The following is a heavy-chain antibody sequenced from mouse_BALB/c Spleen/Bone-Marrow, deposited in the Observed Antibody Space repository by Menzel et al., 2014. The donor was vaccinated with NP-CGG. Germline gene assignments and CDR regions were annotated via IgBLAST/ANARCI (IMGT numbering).Heavy chain of an antibody. CDR2: IDPEHGHT. Sequence: VQLKQSGAELVRPGALVKLSCKASGFNIKDYYMHWVKQRPEQGLEWIGWIDPEHGHTIYAPTFQGKASITADTSSNTAYLQLSSLTAEDTAVYYCAPIYEGYYVAWFAYWGQGTLVTVSA. D-gene: IGHD2-3*01. CDR3: APIYEGYYVAWFAY. J-gene: IGHJ3*01. V-gene: IGHV14-1*02. CDR1: GFNIKDYY.